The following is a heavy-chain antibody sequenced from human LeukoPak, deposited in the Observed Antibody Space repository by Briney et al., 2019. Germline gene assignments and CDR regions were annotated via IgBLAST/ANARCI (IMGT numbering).Heavy chain of an antibody. V-gene: IGHV4-59*01. J-gene: IGHJ6*02. Sequence: PSETLSLTCTVSGGSISSYYWSWIRQPPGKGLEWIGYIYYRGSTNYNPSLKSRVTISVDTSKNQFSLKLSSVTAADTAVYYCARGIDYNYYYYGMDVWGQGTTVTVSS. CDR1: GGSISSYY. CDR2: IYYRGST. D-gene: IGHD4-11*01. CDR3: ARGIDYNYYYYGMDV.